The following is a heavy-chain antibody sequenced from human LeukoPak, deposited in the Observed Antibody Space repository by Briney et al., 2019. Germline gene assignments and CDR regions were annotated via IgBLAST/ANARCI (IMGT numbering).Heavy chain of an antibody. D-gene: IGHD4-17*01. Sequence: PGRSLRLSCAASGFTFSSYAMHWVRQAPGKGLEWVAVISYDGSNKYYADSVKGRFTISRDNSKNTLYLQMNSLRAEDTAVYYCAKDNLKNLRALDYWGQGTLVTVSS. V-gene: IGHV3-30-3*01. CDR3: AKDNLKNLRALDY. J-gene: IGHJ4*02. CDR2: ISYDGSNK. CDR1: GFTFSSYA.